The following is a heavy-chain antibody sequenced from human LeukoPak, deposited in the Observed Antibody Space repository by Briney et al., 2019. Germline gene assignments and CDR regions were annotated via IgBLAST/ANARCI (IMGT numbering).Heavy chain of an antibody. CDR3: ARAPLYRTWFDP. V-gene: IGHV4-34*01. D-gene: IGHD1-26*01. CDR2: INHSGST. J-gene: IGHJ5*02. Sequence: SETLSLTCAVYGGSFSGYYWSWIRQPPGKGLEWIGEINHSGSTNYNPSLKSRVTISVDTSKNQFSLKLSSVTAADTAVYYCARAPLYRTWFDPWGQGTLVTVS. CDR1: GGSFSGYY.